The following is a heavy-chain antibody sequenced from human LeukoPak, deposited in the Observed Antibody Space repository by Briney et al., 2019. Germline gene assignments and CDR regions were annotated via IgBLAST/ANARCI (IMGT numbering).Heavy chain of an antibody. CDR1: GFTFSSYG. J-gene: IGHJ3*02. CDR3: ASAPLGATKYAFDI. Sequence: GGSLRLSCAASGFTFSSYGMHWVRQAPGKGLEWVAVIWYDGSNKYYADSVKGRFTISRDNSKNTLYLQMNSLRAEDTAVYYCASAPLGATKYAFDIWGQGTMVTVSS. V-gene: IGHV3-33*01. D-gene: IGHD1-26*01. CDR2: IWYDGSNK.